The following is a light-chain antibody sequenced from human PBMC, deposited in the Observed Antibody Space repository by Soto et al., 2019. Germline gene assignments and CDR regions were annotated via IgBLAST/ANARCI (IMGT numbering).Light chain of an antibody. J-gene: IGKJ1*01. CDR2: DAS. Sequence: DIQMTQSPSTLSASVGDRVTISCRASQSISRWVAWYQQKPGKAPKLLMSDASSLERGVPSRFSGSGSGTEFTLTISSLQPDDFATYYCQHQGFGQGTKVEIK. CDR1: QSISRW. CDR3: QHQG. V-gene: IGKV1-5*01.